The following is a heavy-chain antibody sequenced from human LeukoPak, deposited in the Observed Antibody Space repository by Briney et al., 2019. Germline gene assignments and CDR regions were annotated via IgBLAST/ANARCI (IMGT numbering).Heavy chain of an antibody. Sequence: SETLSLTCTVSGYSISSSSYYWGWIRQPPGKGLEWIGSIYYSGSTYYNPSLKSRVTISVDTSKNQFSLKLSSVTAADTAVYYCARGLSGYYKPFDYWGQGTLVTVSS. CDR3: ARGLSGYYKPFDY. CDR2: IYYSGST. D-gene: IGHD3-9*01. V-gene: IGHV4-39*07. J-gene: IGHJ4*02. CDR1: GYSISSSSYY.